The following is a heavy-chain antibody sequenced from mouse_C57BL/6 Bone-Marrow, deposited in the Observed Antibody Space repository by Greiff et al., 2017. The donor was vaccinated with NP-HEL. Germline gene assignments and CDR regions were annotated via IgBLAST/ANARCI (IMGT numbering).Heavy chain of an antibody. J-gene: IGHJ1*03. D-gene: IGHD2-5*01. CDR2: ISNLAYSI. Sequence: EVKVVESGGGLVQPGGSLKLSCAASGFTFSDYGMAWVRQAPRKGPEWVAFISNLAYSIYYADTVTGRFTISRENAKNTLYLEMSSLRSEDTAMYYCARHEGYSNYWYFDVWGTGTTVTVSS. V-gene: IGHV5-15*01. CDR1: GFTFSDYG. CDR3: ARHEGYSNYWYFDV.